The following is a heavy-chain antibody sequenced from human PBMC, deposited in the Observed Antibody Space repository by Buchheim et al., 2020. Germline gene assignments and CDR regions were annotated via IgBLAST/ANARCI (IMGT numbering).Heavy chain of an antibody. J-gene: IGHJ4*02. CDR2: IRETNNIV. CDR3: VRDFNWHFDY. CDR1: GFTFSDYY. V-gene: IGHV3-11*04. Sequence: QVQLVESGGGLVKPGGSLRLSCAASGFTFSDYYMSWIRQAPGKGLEWVSHIRETNNIVFYADSVKGRFTISRENADKPLSLQMSSLRDEDTAVYYCVRDFNWHFDYWGQGTL. D-gene: IGHD3-9*01.